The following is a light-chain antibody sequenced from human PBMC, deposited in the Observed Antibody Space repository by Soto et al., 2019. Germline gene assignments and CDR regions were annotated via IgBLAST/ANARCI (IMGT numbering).Light chain of an antibody. CDR1: SSDVGGYNY. Sequence: QSALTQPRSVSGSPGQSVTISCTGTSSDVGGYNYVSWYQQHPGKAPKLMIYDVGKRPSGVPDRFSGSKSGNTASLTISGLQAEDEADYYCCSYAGSYTNVFGTGTKVTVL. V-gene: IGLV2-11*01. CDR2: DVG. J-gene: IGLJ1*01. CDR3: CSYAGSYTNV.